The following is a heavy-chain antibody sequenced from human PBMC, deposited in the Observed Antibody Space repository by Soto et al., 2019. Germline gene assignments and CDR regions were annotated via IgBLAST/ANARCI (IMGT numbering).Heavy chain of an antibody. CDR2: ISGSSSTI. V-gene: IGHV3-48*02. Sequence: GGSLRLSCAASGFTFSSYAMSWVRQAPGKGLEWVSTISGSSSTIYYADSVKGRFTISRDNAKNSLYLQMNSLRDEDTAVYYCSWWLSPYWGQGTLVTVSS. CDR1: GFTFSSYA. CDR3: SWWLSPY. J-gene: IGHJ4*02. D-gene: IGHD2-8*02.